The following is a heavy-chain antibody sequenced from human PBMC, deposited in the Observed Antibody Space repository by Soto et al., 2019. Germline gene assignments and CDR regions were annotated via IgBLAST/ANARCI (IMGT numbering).Heavy chain of an antibody. V-gene: IGHV3-11*06. J-gene: IGHJ4*02. CDR1: GFTFSDYY. CDR2: ISSSSSYT. Sequence: GGSLRLSCAASGFTFSDYYMSWIRQAPGKGLEWVSYISSSSSYTNYADSVKGRFTISRDNAKNSLYLQMNSLRAEDTAVYYCARERPSIAARRRFDYWGQGTLVTVSS. CDR3: ARERPSIAARRRFDY. D-gene: IGHD6-6*01.